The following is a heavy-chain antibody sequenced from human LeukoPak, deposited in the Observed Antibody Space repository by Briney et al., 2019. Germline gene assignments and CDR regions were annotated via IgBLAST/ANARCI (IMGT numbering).Heavy chain of an antibody. Sequence: KAGGSLRLSCAASGFTFRRYGMNWVRQAPGKGPEWVSSITSSSSYIYYADSVKGRFTISRDNARNSLYLQMNSLRAEDTALYYCAREALTAAGDNWFDPWGQGTLVTVSS. CDR2: ITSSSSYI. CDR3: AREALTAAGDNWFDP. V-gene: IGHV3-21*01. D-gene: IGHD6-13*01. CDR1: GFTFRRYG. J-gene: IGHJ5*02.